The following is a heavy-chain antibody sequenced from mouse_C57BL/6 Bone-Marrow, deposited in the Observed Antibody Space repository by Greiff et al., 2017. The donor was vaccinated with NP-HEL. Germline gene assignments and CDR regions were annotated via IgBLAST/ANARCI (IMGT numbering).Heavy chain of an antibody. CDR2: ITVKSANYGA. CDR1: GFTFSNYR. V-gene: IGHV13-2*01. Sequence: VQLVETGGGLVRPGNSLKLSCVTSGFTFSNYRMHWLRQPPGKRLEWIAVITVKSANYGANYAESGKGSFAISRDDSKSSVYLEMNRLSEEDTATYLCSRSNYFGSSSLWYFDVWGTGTTVTVSS. D-gene: IGHD1-1*01. J-gene: IGHJ1*03. CDR3: SRSNYFGSSSLWYFDV.